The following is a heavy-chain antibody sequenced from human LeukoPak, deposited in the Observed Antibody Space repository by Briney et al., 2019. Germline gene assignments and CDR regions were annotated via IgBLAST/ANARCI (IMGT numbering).Heavy chain of an antibody. CDR2: ISGSGGST. J-gene: IGHJ4*02. D-gene: IGHD5-18*01. V-gene: IGHV3-23*01. CDR1: GFTFSSYA. CDR3: EKDTAMVWTSDY. Sequence: GGSLRLSCAASGFTFSSYAMSWVRQAPGKGLEWFSAISGSGGSTYYADSVKGRFTISRDNSKNTLYLQMNSLRAEDTAVYYCEKDTAMVWTSDYWGQGTLVTVSS.